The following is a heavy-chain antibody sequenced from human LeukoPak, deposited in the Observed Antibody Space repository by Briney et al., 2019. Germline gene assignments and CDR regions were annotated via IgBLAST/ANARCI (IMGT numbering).Heavy chain of an antibody. V-gene: IGHV3-23*01. CDR2: ISGSGGST. Sequence: PGGSLRLSCAASGFTFSSYAMSWVRQAPGKGLEWVSAISGSGGSTYYADSVKGRFTISRDNPKNTLYLQMNSLRAEDTAVYYCAKVHYYDSSGYYWEDYWGQGTLVTVSS. CDR1: GFTFSSYA. J-gene: IGHJ4*02. CDR3: AKVHYYDSSGYYWEDY. D-gene: IGHD3-22*01.